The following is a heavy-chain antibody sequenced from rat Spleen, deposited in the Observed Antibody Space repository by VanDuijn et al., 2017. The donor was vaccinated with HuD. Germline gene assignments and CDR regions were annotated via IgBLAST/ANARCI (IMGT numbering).Heavy chain of an antibody. CDR3: TRGAIAAIYPWFAY. CDR2: ISTGGTRT. Sequence: EVQLVESGGGLVQPGRSLKLSCAASGFTFSDYNMAWVRQAPTKGLEWVGYISTGGTRTYYRDSVKGRFTISRDDAKSFLYLQMNSLRSEDTATYYCTRGAIAAIYPWFAYWGQGTLVTVSS. J-gene: IGHJ3*01. V-gene: IGHV5-27*01. CDR1: GFTFSDYN. D-gene: IGHD1-2*01.